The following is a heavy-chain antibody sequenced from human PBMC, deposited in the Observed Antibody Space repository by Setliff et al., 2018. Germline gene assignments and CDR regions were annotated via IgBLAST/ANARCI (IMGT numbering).Heavy chain of an antibody. V-gene: IGHV1-18*01. CDR2: ISPYNGYI. J-gene: IGHJ3*02. CDR3: TRDTNIVVVPPHRTAFDI. D-gene: IGHD2-2*01. Sequence: GASVKVSCKASGYIFSTYGIAWVRQAPGQGLEWMGWISPYNGYIIYAHKFQGRVTMTTDTSTGTADMELRNLRSDDTAVYYCTRDTNIVVVPPHRTAFDIWGQGTMVTVSS. CDR1: GYIFSTYG.